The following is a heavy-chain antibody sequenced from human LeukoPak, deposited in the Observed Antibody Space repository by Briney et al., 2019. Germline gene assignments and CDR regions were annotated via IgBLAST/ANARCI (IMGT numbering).Heavy chain of an antibody. CDR1: GFTFSSYG. D-gene: IGHD6-13*01. CDR3: ASWQQLVPGPPYYYYYMDV. CDR2: IRYDGSNK. V-gene: IGHV3-30*02. J-gene: IGHJ6*03. Sequence: GGSLRLSCAASGFTFSSYGMHWVRQAPGKGLEWVAFIRYDGSNKYYADSVKGRFTISRDNSKNTLYLQMNSLRAEDTAVYYCASWQQLVPGPPYYYYYMDVWGKGTTVTVSS.